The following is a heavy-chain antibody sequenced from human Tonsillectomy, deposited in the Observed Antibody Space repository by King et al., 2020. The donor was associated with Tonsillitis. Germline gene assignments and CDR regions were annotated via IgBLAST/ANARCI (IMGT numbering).Heavy chain of an antibody. J-gene: IGHJ6*03. Sequence: QLVQSGAEVKKPGASVEVSCTASGYSFTTSYMHWVRQAPGQGLEWMGIINPGDGSTTYAQRFQGRVTMTRDTSTSTVYLELSGLRSEDTAMYFCARDQSWGLWFGEPPLDHSYYLDVWGKGTTVTVSS. CDR2: INPGDGST. D-gene: IGHD3-10*01. V-gene: IGHV1-46*03. CDR1: GYSFTTSY. CDR3: ARDQSWGLWFGEPPLDHSYYLDV.